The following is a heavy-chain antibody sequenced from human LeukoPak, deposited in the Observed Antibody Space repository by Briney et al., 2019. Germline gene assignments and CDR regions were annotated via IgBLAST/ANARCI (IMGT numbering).Heavy chain of an antibody. CDR2: ISSSGSTM. CDR1: GFTFSSYE. J-gene: IGHJ3*01. CDR3: ARDRGSTMVRSFDV. V-gene: IGHV3-48*03. Sequence: PGGSLRLSCAASGFTFSSYEMNWVRQGPGKGLEWVSCISSSGSTMYYADSVKGRFTISRDNAKNSLYLQMNSLRAEDTALYYCARDRGSTMVRSFDVWGQGTMVTVSS. D-gene: IGHD4/OR15-4a*01.